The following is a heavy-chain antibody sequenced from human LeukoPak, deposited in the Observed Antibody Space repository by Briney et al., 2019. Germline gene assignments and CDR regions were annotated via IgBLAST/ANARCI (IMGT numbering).Heavy chain of an antibody. J-gene: IGHJ4*02. V-gene: IGHV5-51*01. D-gene: IGHD3-3*01. CDR1: GYSFSSYS. CDR3: ARQYYDFWSGYPRQTYYFDY. Sequence: GESLKISCMGLGYSFSSYSIGWVRQMPGKGLEWMGIIYPDVSDTRYSPSFQGQVTISADKSFSTAYLQWSSLKASDTAMYYCARQYYDFWSGYPRQTYYFDYWGKGTLVTVSS. CDR2: IYPDVSDT.